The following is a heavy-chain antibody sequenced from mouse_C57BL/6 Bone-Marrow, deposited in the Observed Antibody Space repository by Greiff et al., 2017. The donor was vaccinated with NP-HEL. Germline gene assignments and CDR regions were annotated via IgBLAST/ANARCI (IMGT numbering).Heavy chain of an antibody. CDR3: ARHKSNWLAY. J-gene: IGHJ3*01. D-gene: IGHD1-3*01. CDR1: GFTFSSYG. Sequence: EVHLVESGGDLVKPGGSLKLSCAASGFTFSSYGMSWVRQTPDKRLEWVATISSGGSYTYYPDSVKGRFTISRDNAKNTLYLQMSSLKSEDTAMYYCARHKSNWLAYWGQGTLVTVSA. V-gene: IGHV5-6*01. CDR2: ISSGGSYT.